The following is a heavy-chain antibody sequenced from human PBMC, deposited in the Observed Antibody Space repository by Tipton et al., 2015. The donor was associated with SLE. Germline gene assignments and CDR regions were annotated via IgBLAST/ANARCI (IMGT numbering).Heavy chain of an antibody. V-gene: IGHV4-59*01. CDR1: GGSISSYY. CDR2: IYYSGST. J-gene: IGHJ4*02. D-gene: IGHD7-27*01. Sequence: LRLSCTVSGGSISSYYWSWLRQPPGKGLEWIGYIYYSGSTNYNPSLKSRVTISVDTSKNQFSLKLSSVTAADTAVYYCARAVNWGLFDYWGQGTLVTVSS. CDR3: ARAVNWGLFDY.